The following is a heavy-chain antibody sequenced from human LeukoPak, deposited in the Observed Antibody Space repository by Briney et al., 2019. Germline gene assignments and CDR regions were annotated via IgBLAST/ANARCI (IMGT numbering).Heavy chain of an antibody. CDR2: ISYDGGSE. CDR3: AKDPGSGIPPHYFDY. V-gene: IGHV3-30*18. D-gene: IGHD3-10*01. J-gene: IGHJ4*02. CDR1: GSTFSSYG. Sequence: GGSLRLSCAASGSTFSSYGMHWVRQAPGKGLEWVAVISYDGGSEYYADSVKGRFTISRDNSKNTLYLQMISLSSEDTAVYYCAKDPGSGIPPHYFDYWSQGTLVTVSS.